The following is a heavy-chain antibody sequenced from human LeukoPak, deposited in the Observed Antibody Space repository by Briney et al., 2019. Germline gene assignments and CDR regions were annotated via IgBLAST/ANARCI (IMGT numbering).Heavy chain of an antibody. V-gene: IGHV3-74*01. J-gene: IGHJ4*02. CDR3: ASTNRLDY. CDR1: GFTFCNYW. D-gene: IGHD2/OR15-2a*01. Sequence: AGSLRLSCEASGFTFCNYWMHWVRQAPGKGPVWVSRINSDGSSTTYADSGKGRFTISRDNAKNTLYLQMNSLRVEDTAVYYCASTNRLDYWGQGTLVTVSS. CDR2: INSDGSST.